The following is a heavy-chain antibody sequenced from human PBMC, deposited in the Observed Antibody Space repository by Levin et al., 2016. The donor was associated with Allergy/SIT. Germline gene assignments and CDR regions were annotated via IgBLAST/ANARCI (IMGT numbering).Heavy chain of an antibody. CDR2: IYYSGST. V-gene: IGHV4-59*01. D-gene: IGHD5-24*01. Sequence: GSLRLSCTVSGGSISSYYWSWIRQPPGKGLEWIEYIYYSGSTNYNPSLKSRVTISVDTSKNQFSLKLSSVTAADTAVYYCARAMAGMDVWGQGTTVTVSS. CDR3: ARAMAGMDV. J-gene: IGHJ6*02. CDR1: GGSISSYY.